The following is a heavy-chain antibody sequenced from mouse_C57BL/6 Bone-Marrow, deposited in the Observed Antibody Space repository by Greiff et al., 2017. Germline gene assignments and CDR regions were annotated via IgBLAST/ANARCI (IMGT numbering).Heavy chain of an antibody. J-gene: IGHJ2*01. Sequence: EVKLVESGGDLVKPGGSLKLSCAASGFTFSSYGMSWVRQTPDKRLEWVATISSGGSYTYYPDSVKGRLTISRDNAKNTLYLQMSSLKSEDTAMYYCASNYYGSSYDYWGQGTTLTVSS. D-gene: IGHD1-1*01. V-gene: IGHV5-6*01. CDR1: GFTFSSYG. CDR2: ISSGGSYT. CDR3: ASNYYGSSYDY.